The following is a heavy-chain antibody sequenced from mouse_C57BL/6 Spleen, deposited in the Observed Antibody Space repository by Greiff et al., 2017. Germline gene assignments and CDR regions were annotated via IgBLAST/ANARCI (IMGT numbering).Heavy chain of an antibody. D-gene: IGHD1-1*01. J-gene: IGHJ4*01. CDR1: GFSLTSYA. Sequence: VQLQQSGPGLVAPSQSLSITCTVSGFSLTSYAISWVRPPPGKGLEWLGVIWTGGGTNYNSALKSRLSISKDNSKSQVFLKMNSLQTDDTARYYCARNLGTTVVAPYYYAMDYWGQGTSVTVSS. CDR2: IWTGGGT. CDR3: ARNLGTTVVAPYYYAMDY. V-gene: IGHV2-9-1*01.